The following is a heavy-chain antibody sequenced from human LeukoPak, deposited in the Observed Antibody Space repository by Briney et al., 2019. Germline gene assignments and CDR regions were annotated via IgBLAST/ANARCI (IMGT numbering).Heavy chain of an antibody. CDR2: INPSGGTT. D-gene: IGHD5-24*01. V-gene: IGHV1-46*01. J-gene: IGHJ4*02. CDR1: GYTFTGNH. CDR3: ARVATIKWDYFDY. Sequence: ASVKVSCKASGYTFTGNHMHWVRQAPGQGLEWMGIINPSGGTTSYAQKFQGRVTMTRDTSTSTVYMELSSLRSEDTAVYYCARVATIKWDYFDYWGQGTLVTVSS.